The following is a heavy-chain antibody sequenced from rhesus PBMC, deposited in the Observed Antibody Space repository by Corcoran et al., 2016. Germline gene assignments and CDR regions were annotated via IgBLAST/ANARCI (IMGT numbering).Heavy chain of an antibody. V-gene: IGHV3-16*01. CDR1: GGSISSSNG. J-gene: IGHJ3*01. CDR3: TRDGWHHGSGWWSGIFDF. CDR2: IKNNPDGGTA. D-gene: IGHD6-31*01. Sequence: VQLQESGPGLVKPSETLSLTCAVSGGSISSSNGWIWLRQSPGQGLDWGGRIKNNPDGGTAAYAESVKGRFTISRDDSKNTMYLQMNSLKTEDTAVYYCTRDGWHHGSGWWSGIFDFWGQGLRVSVSS.